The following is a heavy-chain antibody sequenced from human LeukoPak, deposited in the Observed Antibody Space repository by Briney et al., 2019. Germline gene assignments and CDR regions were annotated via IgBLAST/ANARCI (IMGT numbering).Heavy chain of an antibody. CDR2: IYYSGST. J-gene: IGHJ2*01. D-gene: IGHD3-3*01. CDR1: GGSISSYY. CDR3: ARDSYYDFWSGYSPYWYFDL. V-gene: IGHV4-59*01. Sequence: SETLSITCTVSGGSISSYYWSWIRQPPGKGLAWIGYIYYSGSTNYNPSLKSRVTISVDTSKNQFSLKLSSVTAADTAVYYCARDSYYDFWSGYSPYWYFDLWGRGTLVTVSS.